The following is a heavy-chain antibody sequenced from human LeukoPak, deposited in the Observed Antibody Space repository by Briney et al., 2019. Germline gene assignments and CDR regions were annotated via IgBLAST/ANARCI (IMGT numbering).Heavy chain of an antibody. D-gene: IGHD2-2*01. J-gene: IGHJ4*02. V-gene: IGHV3-23*01. CDR1: GFTFSSYG. CDR3: AKEGHLGYCSSTSCYGFDY. Sequence: GGTLRPSCAASGFTFSSYGMSWVRQAPGKGLEWVSAISGSGGSTYYADSVKGRFTISRDNSKNTLYLQMNSLRAEDTAVYYCAKEGHLGYCSSTSCYGFDYWGQGTLVTVSS. CDR2: ISGSGGST.